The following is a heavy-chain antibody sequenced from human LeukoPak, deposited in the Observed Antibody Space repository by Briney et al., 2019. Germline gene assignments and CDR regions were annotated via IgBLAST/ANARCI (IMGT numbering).Heavy chain of an antibody. CDR3: ARDPDSSSFDY. CDR1: GLTFSTSW. J-gene: IGHJ4*02. Sequence: GGSLRLSCTASGLTFSTSWMSWVRQSPGKGLEFLANIKYDGTVKNYADSVKGRFTISRDNPKNSLYLQMDSLRAEDTAVYYCARDPDSSSFDYWGQGALVTVSS. D-gene: IGHD6-13*01. V-gene: IGHV3-7*01. CDR2: IKYDGTVK.